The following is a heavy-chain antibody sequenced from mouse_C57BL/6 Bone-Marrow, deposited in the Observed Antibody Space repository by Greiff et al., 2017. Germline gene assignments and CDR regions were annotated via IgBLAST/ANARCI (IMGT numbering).Heavy chain of an antibody. D-gene: IGHD1-1*01. V-gene: IGHV5-17*01. CDR1: GFTFSDYG. J-gene: IGHJ1*03. CDR3: AYYGSSYGYWYFDV. Sequence: VQLKESGGGLVKPGASLKLSCAASGFTFSDYGMHWVRQAPEQGLEWVAYISSGSSTIYYADTVKGRYTISRDNAKNTLFLQMTSLRSEDTAMYYCAYYGSSYGYWYFDVWGTGTTVTVSS. CDR2: ISSGSSTI.